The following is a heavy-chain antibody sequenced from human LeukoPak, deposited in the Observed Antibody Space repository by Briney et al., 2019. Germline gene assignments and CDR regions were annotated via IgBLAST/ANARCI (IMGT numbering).Heavy chain of an antibody. Sequence: SSVKVSCKASLGTFSSYAISWVRQAPGQGLEWMGRIIPLFFTANYAQKFQGRVTSTPEESTSAASMGLCSRRSEDTAACFFARVEEIAGATTPYWGQGNLVTVSS. V-gene: IGHV1-69*15. CDR2: IIPLFFTA. D-gene: IGHD1-26*01. CDR3: ARVEEIAGATTPY. J-gene: IGHJ4*02. CDR1: LGTFSSYA.